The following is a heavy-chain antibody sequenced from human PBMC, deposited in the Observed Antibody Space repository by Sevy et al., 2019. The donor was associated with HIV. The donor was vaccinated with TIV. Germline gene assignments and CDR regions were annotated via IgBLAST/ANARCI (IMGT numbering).Heavy chain of an antibody. CDR3: ARLTTQPTSDLYGLDV. Sequence: ASVKVSCKASGYIFSDYYIHWVRQAPGQGLEWMAWINSDSGVTNYAQRFQGEVTVTRDTSLRTAYLELTNLKSNDTAIYYCARLTTQPTSDLYGLDVWGQATTVTVSS. J-gene: IGHJ6*02. D-gene: IGHD4-17*01. CDR2: INSDSGVT. V-gene: IGHV1-2*02. CDR1: GYIFSDYY.